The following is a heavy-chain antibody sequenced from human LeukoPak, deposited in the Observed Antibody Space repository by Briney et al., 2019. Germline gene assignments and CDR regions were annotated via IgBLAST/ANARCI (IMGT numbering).Heavy chain of an antibody. J-gene: IGHJ4*02. D-gene: IGHD6-13*01. Sequence: GGSLRLSSAASGFTFRAYARHWVRQSPGKGVEWLEILLNDGSNQYYEDSVKGRFTISRDNYKNTLYLQMNSLRAEDPAVYYCAKSLSSTWYYFAYWGQGTLVTVSS. V-gene: IGHV3-30*18. CDR1: GFTFRAYA. CDR2: LLNDGSNQ. CDR3: AKSLSSTWYYFAY.